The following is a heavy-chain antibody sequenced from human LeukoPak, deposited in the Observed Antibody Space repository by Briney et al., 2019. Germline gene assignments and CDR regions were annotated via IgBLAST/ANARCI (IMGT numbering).Heavy chain of an antibody. CDR2: INPDNGGT. V-gene: IGHV1-2*02. D-gene: IGHD2-2*01. CDR1: GYTFTDYY. CDR3: TREARVGNWFDP. J-gene: IGHJ5*02. Sequence: ASVPVTCRASGYTFTDYYIHWVRPAPGKGVEWMGWINPDNGGTNYAQKFQGRVTMTRDTSIRTVYMDLSRLRSDDTAVFYCTREARVGNWFDPWGQGTQVTVSS.